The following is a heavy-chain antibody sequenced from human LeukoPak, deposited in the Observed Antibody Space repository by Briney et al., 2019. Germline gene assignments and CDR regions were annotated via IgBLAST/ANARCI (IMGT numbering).Heavy chain of an antibody. CDR3: ARETGYCSSTSCRGWNYGWSDY. CDR1: GFTFSNYN. J-gene: IGHJ4*02. V-gene: IGHV3-7*01. Sequence: GGSLRLSCAASGFTFSNYNMNWVRQAPGKGLEWVANIKQDGSEKYYVDSVEGRFTISRDNAKNSLYLQMNSLRAEDTAVYYCARETGYCSSTSCRGWNYGWSDYWGQGTLVTVSS. D-gene: IGHD2-2*01. CDR2: IKQDGSEK.